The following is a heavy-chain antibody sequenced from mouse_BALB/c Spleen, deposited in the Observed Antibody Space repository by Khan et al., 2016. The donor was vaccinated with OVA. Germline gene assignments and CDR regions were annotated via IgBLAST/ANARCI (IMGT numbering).Heavy chain of an antibody. CDR2: ISYSGST. V-gene: IGHV3-2*02. J-gene: IGHJ4*01. CDR3: ARKNYYGYAMDY. CDR1: GYSITSGYA. Sequence: EVKLEESGPGLVKPSQSLSLTCTVTGYSITSGYAWNWIRQFPGNKLEWMGYISYSGSTSYNPSLRSRISITRDTSKNQFFLQLNSVTTEDTATYYCARKNYYGYAMDYWGKGTSVTVSS. D-gene: IGHD1-1*01.